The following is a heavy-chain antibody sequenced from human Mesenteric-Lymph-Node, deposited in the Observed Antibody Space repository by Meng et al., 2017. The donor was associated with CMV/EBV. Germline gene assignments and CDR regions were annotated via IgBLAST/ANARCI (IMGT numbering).Heavy chain of an antibody. CDR2: IYHSGST. CDR1: GGSIRSSNW. CDR3: ARASGYYSTYFDS. D-gene: IGHD5-12*01. J-gene: IGHJ4*02. Sequence: AVSGGSIRSSNWWNWVRQPPGKGLEWIGEIYHSGSTNYSPSLKTRVTISVDKSKNQFSLKLSSVTAADTAAYYCARASGYYSTYFDSWGQGTLVTVSS. V-gene: IGHV4-4*02.